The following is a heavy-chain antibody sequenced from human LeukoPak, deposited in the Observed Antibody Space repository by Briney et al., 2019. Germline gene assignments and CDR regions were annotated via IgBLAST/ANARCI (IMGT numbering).Heavy chain of an antibody. Sequence: SLRLSCAASGFTFDDYAMHWVRQAPGKGLEWVSGISWNSGSIGYADSVKGRFIISRDNAKNSLYLQMNSLRAEDTAVYYCARDPPILTGPYYYYMDVWGKGTTVTISS. J-gene: IGHJ6*03. D-gene: IGHD3-9*01. CDR2: ISWNSGSI. CDR1: GFTFDDYA. V-gene: IGHV3-9*01. CDR3: ARDPPILTGPYYYYMDV.